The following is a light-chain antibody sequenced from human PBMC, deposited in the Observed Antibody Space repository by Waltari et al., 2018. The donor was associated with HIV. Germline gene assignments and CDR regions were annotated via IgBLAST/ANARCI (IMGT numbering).Light chain of an antibody. V-gene: IGLV2-14*01. CDR3: SSFAYTGTLV. Sequence: QSALTQPTSVSGSPGQSITISCTATSNDIAFYNFVSWYQQHPGKGPQLIIFGVNNRPSGLSYRFSGSKSDNTASLTISVLQADDEADYYCSSFAYTGTLVFGGGTRLTVL. CDR2: GVN. J-gene: IGLJ3*02. CDR1: SNDIAFYNF.